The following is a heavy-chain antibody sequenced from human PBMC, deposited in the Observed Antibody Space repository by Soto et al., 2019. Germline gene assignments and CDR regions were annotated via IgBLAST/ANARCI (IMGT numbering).Heavy chain of an antibody. J-gene: IGHJ5*02. CDR3: ARLDMITFRGVIARPRWFDP. Sequence: PSETLSLTCTVYGGSISSYYWSWIRQPPGKRLEWIGYIYYSGSTNYNPSLKSRVTISVDTSKNQFSLKLSSVTAADTAVYYCARLDMITFRGVIARPRWFDPWGQGTLVTVSS. CDR2: IYYSGST. D-gene: IGHD3-16*02. V-gene: IGHV4-59*01. CDR1: GGSISSYY.